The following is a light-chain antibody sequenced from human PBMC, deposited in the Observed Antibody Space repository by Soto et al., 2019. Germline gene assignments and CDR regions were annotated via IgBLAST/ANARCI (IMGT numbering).Light chain of an antibody. CDR1: QSLVSSDGNTY. CDR2: SVS. CDR3: MQGTHWPRT. Sequence: DVVLTQSPLSLPVTLGQPASISCRSSQSLVSSDGNTYLIWFQQRPGQSPRRIIYSVSYRDSGVPDRFSGSGSGTDFTLKISRVEAEDVGVYYCMQGTHWPRTLGGGTKVDTK. V-gene: IGKV2-30*01. J-gene: IGKJ4*01.